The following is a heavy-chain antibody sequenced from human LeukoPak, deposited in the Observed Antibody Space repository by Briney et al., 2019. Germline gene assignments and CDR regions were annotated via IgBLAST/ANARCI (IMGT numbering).Heavy chain of an antibody. CDR3: ARAFSAPRGIDGYNSELFDY. CDR2: INPNSGGT. CDR1: GYTFTGYY. V-gene: IGHV1-2*06. J-gene: IGHJ4*02. D-gene: IGHD5-24*01. Sequence: ASVKVSCKASGYTFTGYYMHWVRQAPGQGLEWMGRINPNSGGTNYAQKFQGRVTMTRDTSISTAYMELSRLRSEDTAVYYCARAFSAPRGIDGYNSELFDYWGQGTLVTVSS.